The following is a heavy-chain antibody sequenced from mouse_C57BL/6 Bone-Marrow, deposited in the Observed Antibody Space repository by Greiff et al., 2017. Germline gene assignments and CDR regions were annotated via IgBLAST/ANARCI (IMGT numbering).Heavy chain of an antibody. CDR1: GFSINTDA. CDR3: VRHGGLRRFAD. Sequence: EVKLVESGGGLVQPKGSLKLSCAASGFSINTDAMNWVRQAPGKGLEWVARIRSKSNNYATYYADSVKDSITISRDASERMLYLQMNDVKAEDTGMYYGVRHGGLRRFADWGPGTLVTVSA. V-gene: IGHV10-1*01. J-gene: IGHJ3*01. D-gene: IGHD2-4*01. CDR2: IRSKSNNYAT.